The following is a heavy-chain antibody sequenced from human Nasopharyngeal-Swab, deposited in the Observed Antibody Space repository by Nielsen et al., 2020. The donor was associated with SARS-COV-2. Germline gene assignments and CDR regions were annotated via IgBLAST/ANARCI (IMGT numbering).Heavy chain of an antibody. CDR3: TTGGRWELRPIDY. CDR2: IKSKTDGGTT. CDR1: GFTFLHSF. D-gene: IGHD1-26*01. V-gene: IGHV3-15*01. Sequence: GGSLRLSFAASGFTFLHSFILFFLPSRGTGLEWVGRIKSKTDGGTTDYAAPVKGRFTISRDDSKNTLYLQMNSLKTEDTAVYYCTTGGRWELRPIDYWGQGTLVTVSS. J-gene: IGHJ4*02.